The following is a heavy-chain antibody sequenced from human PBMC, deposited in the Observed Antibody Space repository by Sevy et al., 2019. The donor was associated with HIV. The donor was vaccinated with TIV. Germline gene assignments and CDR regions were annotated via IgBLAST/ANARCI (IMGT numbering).Heavy chain of an antibody. J-gene: IGHJ3*02. Sequence: GGSLRLSCAASGFTFSNYAMNWVRQAPGKGLEWVSTIFRGGGVTYYADSVKGPCTISRDNFKNTRNLQMHSLRAEDTAVYYCAGGRYDSSGSFDAFDIWGQGTMVTVSS. D-gene: IGHD3-22*01. CDR1: GFTFSNYA. CDR2: IFRGGGVT. CDR3: AGGRYDSSGSFDAFDI. V-gene: IGHV3-23*01.